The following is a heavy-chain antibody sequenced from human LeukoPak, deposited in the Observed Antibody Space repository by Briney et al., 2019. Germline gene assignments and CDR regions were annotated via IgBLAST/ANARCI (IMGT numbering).Heavy chain of an antibody. D-gene: IGHD2-15*01. V-gene: IGHV1-18*01. CDR1: GYIFTNYG. Sequence: GASVKVSCKASGYIFTNYGISWVRQAPGQGLEWMGWTSTYNGNTNYAQKLQGRVTMTAGTSTTTAYMELRSLRSDDTAVYYCARCRDDNCYSIGGYFDYWGQGTLVTVSS. CDR3: ARCRDDNCYSIGGYFDY. J-gene: IGHJ4*02. CDR2: TSTYNGNT.